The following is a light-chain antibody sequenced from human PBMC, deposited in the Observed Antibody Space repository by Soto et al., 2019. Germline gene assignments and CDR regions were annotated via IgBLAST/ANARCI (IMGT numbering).Light chain of an antibody. Sequence: DVVMTQSPLSLPVTPGAPASISRRSIQSLLHSNGYNYLDWYLQKPGQSPXLLIYLGSNRASGVPDRFSGSGSGTDFTLKISRVQAEDVGVYYCMQALQTRTFGGGTKVDIK. V-gene: IGKV2-28*01. CDR2: LGS. CDR1: QSLLHSNGYNY. J-gene: IGKJ4*01. CDR3: MQALQTRT.